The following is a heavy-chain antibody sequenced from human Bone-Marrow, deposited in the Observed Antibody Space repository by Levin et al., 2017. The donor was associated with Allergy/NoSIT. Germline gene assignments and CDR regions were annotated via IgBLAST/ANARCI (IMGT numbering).Heavy chain of an antibody. J-gene: IGHJ2*01. D-gene: IGHD2-15*01. CDR1: GGSIRSSSYY. CDR2: IYYSGST. Sequence: SPTLSLPCTVSGGSIRSSSYYWGWIRQPPGKGLEWIGSIYYSGSTYYNPSLKSRVTISVDTSKNQFSLKLSSVTAADTAVYYCARLLVGYCSGGSCYEYWYFDLWGRGTLVTVSS. V-gene: IGHV4-39*01. CDR3: ARLLVGYCSGGSCYEYWYFDL.